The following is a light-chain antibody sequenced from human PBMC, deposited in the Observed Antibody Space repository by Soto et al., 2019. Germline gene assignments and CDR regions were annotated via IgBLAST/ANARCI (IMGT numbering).Light chain of an antibody. CDR3: SSYTSSSHVV. CDR1: SSDVGGHNF. V-gene: IGLV2-8*01. CDR2: EVI. Sequence: QSALTQPPSASGSPGQSVTISCTGTSSDVGGHNFVSWYQQHPGKAPKLVIYEVIKRPSGVPDRFSGSKSGNTASLTVSGLQAEDEADYYCSSYTSSSHVVFGGGTKLTVL. J-gene: IGLJ2*01.